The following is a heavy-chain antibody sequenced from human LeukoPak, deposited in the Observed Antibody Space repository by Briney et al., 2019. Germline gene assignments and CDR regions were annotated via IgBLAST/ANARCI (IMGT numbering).Heavy chain of an antibody. D-gene: IGHD1-14*01. CDR2: IYWDDDK. Sequence: SGPTLVKPTQTLTLTCTFSGFSLSTSGVGVGWIRQPPGKALEWLALIYWDDDKRYSPSLKSRLTITKDTSKNQVVLTMTNMDPVDTATYYCAHRGTTEGWRNPYYFDYWGQGTLVTVSS. CDR1: GFSLSTSGVG. CDR3: AHRGTTEGWRNPYYFDY. J-gene: IGHJ4*02. V-gene: IGHV2-5*02.